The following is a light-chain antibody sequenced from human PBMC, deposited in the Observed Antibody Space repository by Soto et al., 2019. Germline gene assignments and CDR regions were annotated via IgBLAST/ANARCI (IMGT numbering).Light chain of an antibody. CDR2: AAS. CDR1: LPISNY. V-gene: IGKV1-27*01. CDR3: QKYNRAPRT. J-gene: IGKJ3*01. Sequence: DSQKIQARSSLTTSVGDRVTITCRASLPISNYLAWYQQKPGKIPNLLIYAASTLQAGVPSRFSGSGSGTDFTLTISSLQPEDVAAYYCQKYNRAPRTFGPGTKVDIK.